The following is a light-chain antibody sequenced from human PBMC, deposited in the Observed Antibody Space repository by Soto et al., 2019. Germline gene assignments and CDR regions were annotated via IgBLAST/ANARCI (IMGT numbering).Light chain of an antibody. CDR1: SSDIGTYRY. CDR2: EVS. CDR3: SSYRYSSTPLI. Sequence: QSALTQPASVSGSPGQSITISCTGTSSDIGTYRYVSWYQHHPGKAPKLLISEVSNRPSGISTRFSGSKSGNTASLTISGLQDEDEADYYCSSYRYSSTPLIFGGGTKLTVL. J-gene: IGLJ2*01. V-gene: IGLV2-14*01.